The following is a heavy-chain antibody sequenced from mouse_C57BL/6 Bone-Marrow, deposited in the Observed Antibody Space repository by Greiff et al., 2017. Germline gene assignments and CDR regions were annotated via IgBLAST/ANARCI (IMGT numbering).Heavy chain of an antibody. V-gene: IGHV1-63*01. D-gene: IGHD1-1*01. CDR3: ARRIFITTVVATWNWYFDV. Sequence: VQRVESGAELVRPGTSVKMSCKASGYTFTNYWIGWAKQRPGHGLEWIGDIYPGGGYTNYNEKFKGKATLTADKSSSTAYMQFSSLTSEDSAIYYCARRIFITTVVATWNWYFDVWGTGTTVTVSS. CDR1: GYTFTNYW. CDR2: IYPGGGYT. J-gene: IGHJ1*03.